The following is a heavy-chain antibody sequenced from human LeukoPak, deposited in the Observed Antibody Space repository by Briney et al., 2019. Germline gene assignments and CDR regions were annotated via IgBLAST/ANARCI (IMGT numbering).Heavy chain of an antibody. J-gene: IGHJ6*04. Sequence: ASVKVSCTASGYMSTSYYMHWVRQAPGQGLEWMGKINPSGGSTNYAQKFQGTVSMTRDTSTSTVYMELSSLRSEDAAVYYCASDYSNYAMDVWGKGTTVTVSS. V-gene: IGHV1-46*03. CDR2: INPSGGST. CDR3: ASDYSNYAMDV. CDR1: GYMSTSYY. D-gene: IGHD4-11*01.